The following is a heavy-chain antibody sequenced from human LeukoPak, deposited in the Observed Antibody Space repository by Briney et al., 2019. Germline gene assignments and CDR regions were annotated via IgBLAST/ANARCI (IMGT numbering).Heavy chain of an antibody. CDR1: GGTFSTSG. J-gene: IGHJ4*02. D-gene: IGHD3-3*01. CDR3: ARERLARFPYFDY. Sequence: GSSVKVSCSTSGGTFSTSGISWGRQAPGHGPEWMGGIIPVFGTPKHAQTLPARLTITADRSTTTAYMELSSLTSDDTAVYYCARERLARFPYFDYWGQGTLVAVSS. CDR2: IIPVFGTP. V-gene: IGHV1-69*06.